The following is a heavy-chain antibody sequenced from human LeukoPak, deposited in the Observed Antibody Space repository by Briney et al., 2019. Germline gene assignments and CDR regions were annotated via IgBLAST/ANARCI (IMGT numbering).Heavy chain of an antibody. CDR1: GYTFTGYY. D-gene: IGHD3-9*01. J-gene: IGHJ5*02. V-gene: IGHV1-2*04. CDR3: ARAPYFYDTHNPIYWIDA. Sequence: ASVKVSSKASGYTFTGYYMHWVRQAPGQGLEWMGWINPNSGGTNYAQKFQGWVTMTRDTSISTAYMELSRLRSDDTAVYYCARAPYFYDTHNPIYWIDAWGQGTLVTVSS. CDR2: INPNSGGT.